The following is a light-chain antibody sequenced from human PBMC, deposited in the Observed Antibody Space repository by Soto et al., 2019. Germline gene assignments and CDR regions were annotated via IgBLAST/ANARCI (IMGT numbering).Light chain of an antibody. CDR2: DAS. V-gene: IGKV1-5*01. CDR3: QEYNSYS. Sequence: DIQMTQSPSTLSASVGDRVTVTCRASQSISSWLAWYQQKPGKAPKLLIYDASSLESGVPSRFSGRGSGTEFTLTISSLQPDDFATYYCQEYNSYSFGQGTRLEI. J-gene: IGKJ5*01. CDR1: QSISSW.